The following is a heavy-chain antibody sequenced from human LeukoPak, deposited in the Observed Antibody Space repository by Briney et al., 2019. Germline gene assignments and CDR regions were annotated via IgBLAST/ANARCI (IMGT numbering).Heavy chain of an antibody. Sequence: GGSLRLSCAASGFTFSSYWMSWVRQAPGKGLEWVANIKQDGSEKYYVDSVKGRFTISRDNAKNSLYLQMNSLRAGDTAVYYCARDQVVVAATDYYYYGMDVWGKGTTVTVSS. CDR2: IKQDGSEK. CDR1: GFTFSSYW. J-gene: IGHJ6*04. CDR3: ARDQVVVAATDYYYYGMDV. D-gene: IGHD2-15*01. V-gene: IGHV3-7*03.